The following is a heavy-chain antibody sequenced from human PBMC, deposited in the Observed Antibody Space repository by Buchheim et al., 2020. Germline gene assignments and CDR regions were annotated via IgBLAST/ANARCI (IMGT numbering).Heavy chain of an antibody. D-gene: IGHD2-15*01. CDR1: GFTFSDYW. J-gene: IGHJ6*02. CDR2: TRQDGSEN. Sequence: EVRLVESGGDLVQPGGSLRLSCAASGFTFSDYWMRWVRQAPGKGLEWVANTRQDGSENYYVDSVKGRFTISRDNAKKLLYLPMNSLRAEGTAVYYCARGGTWDSYYFGMDVWGQGTT. CDR3: ARGGTWDSYYFGMDV. V-gene: IGHV3-7*01.